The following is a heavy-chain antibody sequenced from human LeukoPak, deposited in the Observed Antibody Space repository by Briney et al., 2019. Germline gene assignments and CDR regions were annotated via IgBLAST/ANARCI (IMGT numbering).Heavy chain of an antibody. Sequence: AGSLRLSCAAFGFTISSCWLNWVRQAPEKGLDRVANIKQDGSEKYYVDSVNGRLTISRVNAKISLYLQKNRLRAEDTAVYYCARENTWTYGGGFDYWGQGTLVTVSS. D-gene: IGHD1-7*01. J-gene: IGHJ4*02. CDR3: ARENTWTYGGGFDY. CDR1: GFTISSCW. V-gene: IGHV3-7*01. CDR2: IKQDGSEK.